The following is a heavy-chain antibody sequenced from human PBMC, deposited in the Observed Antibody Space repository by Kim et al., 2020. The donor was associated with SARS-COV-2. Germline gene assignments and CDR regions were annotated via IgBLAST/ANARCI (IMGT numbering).Heavy chain of an antibody. Sequence: SETLSLTCTVSGGSISSSSYYWGWIRQPPGKGLEWIGSIYYSGSTYYNPSLKSRVTISVDTSKNQFSLKLSSVTAADTAVYYCARPGVTLGMGDYYGMDVWGQGTTVTVSS. CDR1: GGSISSSSYY. CDR2: IYYSGST. CDR3: ARPGVTLGMGDYYGMDV. D-gene: IGHD2-21*02. V-gene: IGHV4-39*01. J-gene: IGHJ6*02.